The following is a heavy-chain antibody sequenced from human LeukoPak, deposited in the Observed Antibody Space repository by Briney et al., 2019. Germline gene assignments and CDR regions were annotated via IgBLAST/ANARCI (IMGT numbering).Heavy chain of an antibody. D-gene: IGHD6-13*01. CDR1: GYTFTDQW. Sequence: GASVKVSCKASGYTFTDQWIHWVRQAPGQGLEWVGWINPNSGGTNYAQKFEGRIAMTTDTSLNTAYMELSRLTSDDTAVYYCAKALGSLRLYHFDFWGQGTLVTVSS. J-gene: IGHJ4*02. V-gene: IGHV1-2*02. CDR2: INPNSGGT. CDR3: AKALGSLRLYHFDF.